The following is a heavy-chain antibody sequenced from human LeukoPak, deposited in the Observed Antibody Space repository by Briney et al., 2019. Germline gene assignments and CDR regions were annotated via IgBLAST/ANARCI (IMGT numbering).Heavy chain of an antibody. D-gene: IGHD3-10*01. V-gene: IGHV4-59*12. Sequence: SETLSLTCTVSGGSISSYYWSWIRQPPGKGLEWIGYIYYSGGTNYNPSLKSRVTISVDTSKNQFSLKLSSVTAADTAVYYCARALHYYGSGTLFDYWGQGTLVTVSS. CDR1: GGSISSYY. CDR3: ARALHYYGSGTLFDY. CDR2: IYYSGGT. J-gene: IGHJ4*02.